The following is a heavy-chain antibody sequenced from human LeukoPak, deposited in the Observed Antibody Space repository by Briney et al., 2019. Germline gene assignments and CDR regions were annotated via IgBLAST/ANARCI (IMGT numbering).Heavy chain of an antibody. CDR2: IRYDGSNK. D-gene: IGHD6-19*01. V-gene: IGHV3-30*02. CDR3: AKASSTVAGH. J-gene: IGHJ4*02. Sequence: PGGSLRLSCAASEFTFSNYGMHWVRQAPGKGLEWVAFIRYDGSNKYLADSVKGRFTISRDNAKNTLSLQMNSLRAEDTAVYYCAKASSTVAGHWGQGTLVTVSS. CDR1: EFTFSNYG.